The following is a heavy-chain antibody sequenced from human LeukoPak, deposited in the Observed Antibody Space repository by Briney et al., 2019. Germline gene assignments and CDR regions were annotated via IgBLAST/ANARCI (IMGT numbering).Heavy chain of an antibody. V-gene: IGHV3-33*01. CDR3: ALDYSSSFDY. CDR1: GFTFSSYG. D-gene: IGHD4-11*01. Sequence: GGSLRLSCAASGFTFSSYGMHWVRQAPGKGLEWVAVIWYDGSNKYYADSVKGRITISRDNSKNTLYLQMNSLRAEDTAVYYCALDYSSSFDYWGQGTLVTVSS. CDR2: IWYDGSNK. J-gene: IGHJ4*02.